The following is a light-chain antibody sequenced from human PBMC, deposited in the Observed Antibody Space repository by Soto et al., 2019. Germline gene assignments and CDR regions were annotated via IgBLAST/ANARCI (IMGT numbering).Light chain of an antibody. J-gene: IGKJ3*01. V-gene: IGKV3-20*01. Sequence: EIVLTQSPGTLSLSPGERATLSCRASQTISSSFLAWYQQKTGQAPRPLIYHASRRAPGIPDRFSGSGSWTDFALTISRLEPEDFAVYYCHQFGSAPLNTFGPGTKVEIK. CDR1: QTISSSF. CDR2: HAS. CDR3: HQFGSAPLNT.